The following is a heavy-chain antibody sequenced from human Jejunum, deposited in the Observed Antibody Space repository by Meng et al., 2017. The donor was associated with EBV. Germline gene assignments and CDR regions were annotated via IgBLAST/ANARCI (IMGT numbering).Heavy chain of an antibody. J-gene: IGHJ4*02. Sequence: EGVLGGAWGGLVGRGGSLRLSCAASGFTFVNAWMSWVRQAPGKGLEWVGRIKSKTDGETTDYAAPVKGRFTISRDDSKNTLYLQMNSLQKEDTAMYYCSGDIRSEWGFNYWGQGNLVTVSS. D-gene: IGHD1-26*01. V-gene: IGHV3-15*01. CDR1: GFTFVNAW. CDR2: IKSKTDGETT. CDR3: SGDIRSEWGFNY.